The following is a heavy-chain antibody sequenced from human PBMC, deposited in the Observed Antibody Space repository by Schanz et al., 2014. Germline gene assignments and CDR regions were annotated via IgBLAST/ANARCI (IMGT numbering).Heavy chain of an antibody. V-gene: IGHV3-11*01. CDR3: AKVAPAATYLDS. Sequence: VQLLESGGGLVQPGGSLRLSCAASGFTFSDYYMSWIRQAPGKGLEWISYISFSGNTIYYADSVKGRFTISRDNAKNSLFLQMNSLSAEDTAVYYCAKVAPAATYLDSWGLGTLVTVSS. J-gene: IGHJ4*02. CDR1: GFTFSDYY. CDR2: ISFSGNTI. D-gene: IGHD2-2*01.